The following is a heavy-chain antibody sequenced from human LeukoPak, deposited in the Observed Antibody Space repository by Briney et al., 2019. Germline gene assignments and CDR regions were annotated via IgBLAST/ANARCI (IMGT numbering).Heavy chain of an antibody. J-gene: IGHJ4*02. CDR2: ISSSSSYI. D-gene: IGHD3-16*02. CDR1: GFTFSSYS. Sequence: GGSLRLSCAASGFTFSSYSMNWVRQAPGKGLEWVSSISSSSSYIYYADSVKGRFTISRDNAKNSLYLQMNRLRAEDTAVYYCARASPRGRRITFGGVIVWGQGTLVTVSS. V-gene: IGHV3-21*01. CDR3: ARASPRGRRITFGGVIV.